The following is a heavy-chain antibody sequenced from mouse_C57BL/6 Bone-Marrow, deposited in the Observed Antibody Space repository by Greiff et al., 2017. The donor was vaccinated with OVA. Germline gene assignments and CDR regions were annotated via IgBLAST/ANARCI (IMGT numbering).Heavy chain of an antibody. J-gene: IGHJ3*01. CDR3: ARLGGNYNGLAY. V-gene: IGHV2-6*03. CDR2: IWSDGST. Sequence: QVQLKQSGPGLVAPSQSLSITCTVSGFSLTSYGVHWVRQPPGKGLEWLVVIWSDGSTTYNSALKSRLSISKDNSKSQVFLKMNSLQTDDTAMYYCARLGGNYNGLAYWGQGTLVTVSA. CDR1: GFSLTSYG. D-gene: IGHD2-1*01.